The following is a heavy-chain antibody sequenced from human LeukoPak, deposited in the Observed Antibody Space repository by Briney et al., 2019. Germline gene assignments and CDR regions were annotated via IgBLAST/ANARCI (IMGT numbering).Heavy chain of an antibody. CDR3: ARDWSGSLDF. Sequence: GGSLRLSCAASGFTFRSYEMNWVRQAPGKGLEWVSYISSSGSTIYYAESVKGRFTISRDNAKNSLYLQMNSLRAEDTAVYYCARDWSGSLDFWGQGTLVTVSS. V-gene: IGHV3-48*03. J-gene: IGHJ4*02. CDR1: GFTFRSYE. D-gene: IGHD1-26*01. CDR2: ISSSGSTI.